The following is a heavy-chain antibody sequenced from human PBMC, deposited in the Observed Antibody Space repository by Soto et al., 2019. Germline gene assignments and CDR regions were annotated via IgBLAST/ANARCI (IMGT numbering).Heavy chain of an antibody. CDR3: ARRKHGDSSGWGEFDY. CDR2: IYYSGTT. V-gene: IGHV4-39*01. D-gene: IGHD6-19*01. Sequence: QLQLQESGPGLVKPSETLSLTCTVSNGSISSSNYHWGWIRQAPGKGLECIGSIYYSGTTYYNPSLKSRVTISVETSKNQFSLKLSSVTAADTAVYYCARRKHGDSSGWGEFDYWGQGTLLTVSS. J-gene: IGHJ4*02. CDR1: NGSISSSNYH.